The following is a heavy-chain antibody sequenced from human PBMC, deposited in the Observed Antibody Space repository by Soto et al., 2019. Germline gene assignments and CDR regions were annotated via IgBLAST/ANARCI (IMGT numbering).Heavy chain of an antibody. J-gene: IGHJ4*02. V-gene: IGHV5-51*01. CDR1: GYSFTSYW. CDR2: IYPGDSDT. CDR3: ARLESSGSWALDY. D-gene: IGHD6-19*01. Sequence: EEPLKISCKGSGYSFTSYWIGWVRQMPGKGLEWRGIIYPGDSDTRYSPSFQGQVTISADKSISTAYLQWSSLKASDTAMYYCARLESSGSWALDYWGQGTLVTVSS.